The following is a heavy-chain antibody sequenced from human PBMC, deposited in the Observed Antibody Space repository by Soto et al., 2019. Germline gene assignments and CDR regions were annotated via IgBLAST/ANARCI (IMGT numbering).Heavy chain of an antibody. Sequence: SETLSLTCTVSGGSISSGGYYWSWIRQHPGKGLEWIGYIYYSGSTYYNPSLKSRVTISVDTSKNQFSLKLSSVTAADTAVYYCARDRTVTTFDYFDYWGQGTLVTVSS. CDR3: ARDRTVTTFDYFDY. D-gene: IGHD4-17*01. CDR1: GGSISSGGYY. J-gene: IGHJ4*02. V-gene: IGHV4-31*03. CDR2: IYYSGST.